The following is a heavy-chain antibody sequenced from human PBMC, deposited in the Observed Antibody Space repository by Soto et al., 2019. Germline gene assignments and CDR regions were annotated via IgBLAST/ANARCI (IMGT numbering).Heavy chain of an antibody. D-gene: IGHD3-10*01. Sequence: PSETLSLTCTVSGGSISSYYWSWIRQPPGKGLEWIGDIYYSGSTNYNPSLKSRVTISVDTSKNQFSLKLSSVTAADTAVYFCARRYGLSAFDIWGQGTVVTVSS. CDR3: ARRYGLSAFDI. J-gene: IGHJ3*02. CDR2: IYYSGST. V-gene: IGHV4-59*08. CDR1: GGSISSYY.